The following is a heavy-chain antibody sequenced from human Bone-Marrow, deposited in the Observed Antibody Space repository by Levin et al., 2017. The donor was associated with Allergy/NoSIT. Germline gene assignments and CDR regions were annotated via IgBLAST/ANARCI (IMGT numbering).Heavy chain of an antibody. V-gene: IGHV3-30-3*01. CDR2: ISSDGSKE. CDR1: EFTFSTYA. D-gene: IGHD6-19*01. Sequence: GESLKISCAASEFTFSTYAMHWVRQAPGKGLEWVAVISSDGSKEHYADSVKGRCTISRDNSKNTLSLQMVSLGAEDTAVYYCAKGWASGWSRSFNYFSHWGQGTLVTVSS. CDR3: AKGWASGWSRSFNYFSH. J-gene: IGHJ4*02.